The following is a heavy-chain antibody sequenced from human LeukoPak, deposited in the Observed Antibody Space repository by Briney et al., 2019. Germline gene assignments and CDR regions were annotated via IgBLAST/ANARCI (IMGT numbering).Heavy chain of an antibody. V-gene: IGHV1-18*04. CDR1: GYTFTSYG. Sequence: GASVKVSCKASGYTFTSYGISWVRQAPGQGLEWMGWISAYSGNTNYAQKLQGRVTMTTDTSTSTAYMELRSLRSDDTAVYYCARKLGYCSGGSCYLCDYWGQGTLVTVSS. J-gene: IGHJ4*02. CDR2: ISAYSGNT. CDR3: ARKLGYCSGGSCYLCDY. D-gene: IGHD2-15*01.